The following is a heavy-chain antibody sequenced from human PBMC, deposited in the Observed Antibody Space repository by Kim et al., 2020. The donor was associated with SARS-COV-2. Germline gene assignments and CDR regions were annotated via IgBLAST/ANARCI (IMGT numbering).Heavy chain of an antibody. CDR2: IYYSGST. CDR3: ARVGGGISGYGMDV. J-gene: IGHJ6*02. D-gene: IGHD2-15*01. V-gene: IGHV4-59*01. Sequence: SETLSLTCTVSGGSISSYYWSWIRQPPGKGLEWIGYIYYSGSTNYNPSLKSRVTISVDTSKNQFSLKLSSVTAADTAVYYCARVGGGISGYGMDVWGQGTTVTVSS. CDR1: GGSISSYY.